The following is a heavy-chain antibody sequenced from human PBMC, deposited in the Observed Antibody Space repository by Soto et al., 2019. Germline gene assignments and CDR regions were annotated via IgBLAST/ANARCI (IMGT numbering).Heavy chain of an antibody. J-gene: IGHJ5*02. Sequence: QVQLVQSGAEVKKPGSSVKVSCKASGGTFSSYAISWVRQAPGQGLEWMGGIIPIFGTANYAQKFQGRVTITADESTSTAYMELSSLRSADTAVYYCAREGPLYSSPPGRFDPWGQGTLVTVSS. V-gene: IGHV1-69*01. CDR2: IIPIFGTA. D-gene: IGHD6-13*01. CDR3: AREGPLYSSPPGRFDP. CDR1: GGTFSSYA.